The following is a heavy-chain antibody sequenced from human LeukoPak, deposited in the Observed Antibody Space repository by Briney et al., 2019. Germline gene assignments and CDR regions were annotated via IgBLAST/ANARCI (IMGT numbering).Heavy chain of an antibody. J-gene: IGHJ6*03. CDR3: ARAGGVYCSSTSCYPPHYYYYYMDV. D-gene: IGHD2-2*01. V-gene: IGHV4-61*02. Sequence: SETLSLTCTVSGGSISSGSYYWSWIRQPAGKGLEWIGRIYTSGSTNYNPSLKSRVTISVDTSKNQFSLKLSSVTAADTAVYYCARAGGVYCSSTSCYPPHYYYYYMDVWGKGTTVTASS. CDR2: IYTSGST. CDR1: GGSISSGSYY.